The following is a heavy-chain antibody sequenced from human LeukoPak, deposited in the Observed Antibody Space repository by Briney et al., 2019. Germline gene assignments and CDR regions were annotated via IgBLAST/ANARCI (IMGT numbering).Heavy chain of an antibody. J-gene: IGHJ6*02. V-gene: IGHV3-49*03. CDR1: GFTFSSYA. Sequence: GGSLRLSCAASGFTFSSYAMSWFRQAPGKGLEWVGFIRSKAYGGTTEYAASVKGRFTISRDDSKSIAYLQMNSLKTEDTAVYYCTRVLTTVTYGMDVWGQGTTVTVSS. CDR2: IRSKAYGGTT. D-gene: IGHD4-11*01. CDR3: TRVLTTVTYGMDV.